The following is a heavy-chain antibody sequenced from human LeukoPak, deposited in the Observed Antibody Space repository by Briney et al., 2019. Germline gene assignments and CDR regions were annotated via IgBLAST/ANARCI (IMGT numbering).Heavy chain of an antibody. Sequence: PGGSLRLSCAASGFTFSNYAMSLVRQAPGKGLEWVSAISGSADSTYYADSVTGRFTISRDNSKNTLYLQMNSLRAEDTAVYYCAKARFSSVYYGVDYWGQGTLVTVSS. CDR2: ISGSADST. D-gene: IGHD3-22*01. CDR3: AKARFSSVYYGVDY. CDR1: GFTFSNYA. J-gene: IGHJ4*02. V-gene: IGHV3-23*01.